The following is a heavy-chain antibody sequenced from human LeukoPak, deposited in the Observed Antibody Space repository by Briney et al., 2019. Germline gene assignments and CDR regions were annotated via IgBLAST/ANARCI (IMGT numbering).Heavy chain of an antibody. Sequence: PSETLSLTCAVYGGSFSGYYWSWIRQPPGKGLEWIGEINHSGSTNYNPSLKSRVTISVDTSKNQFSLKLSSVTAADTAVYYCARGLYYYGSGRPKSHFDYWGQGTLVTVSS. D-gene: IGHD3-10*01. CDR1: GGSFSGYY. CDR3: ARGLYYYGSGRPKSHFDY. J-gene: IGHJ4*02. CDR2: INHSGST. V-gene: IGHV4-34*01.